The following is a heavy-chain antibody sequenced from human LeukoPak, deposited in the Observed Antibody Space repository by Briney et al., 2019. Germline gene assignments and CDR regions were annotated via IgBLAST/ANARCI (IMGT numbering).Heavy chain of an antibody. V-gene: IGHV3-21*01. CDR2: ISSSSTYI. D-gene: IGHD3-9*01. CDR3: ARDAKNFDWLAYFDS. Sequence: GGSLRLSCAASGFTFNTYSMNWVRQAPGKGLEWVSSISSSSTYIYYADSVKGRFTISRDNAKNSLYMQMNSLRAEDTALYYCARDAKNFDWLAYFDSWGQGTLVTVSS. J-gene: IGHJ4*02. CDR1: GFTFNTYS.